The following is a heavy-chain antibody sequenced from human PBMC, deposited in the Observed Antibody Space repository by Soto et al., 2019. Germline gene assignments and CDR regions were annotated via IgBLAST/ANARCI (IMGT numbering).Heavy chain of an antibody. D-gene: IGHD3-10*01. CDR2: IYHSGST. CDR1: GGSISSGGYS. CDR3: ARTLYGSGSYPFDY. Sequence: QLQLQESGSGLVKPSQTLSLTCAVSGGSISSGGYSWSWIRQPPGKVLEWIGYIYHSGSTYYNPSLKIRVTISVDRSKNQFSLKLSSVTAADTAVYYCARTLYGSGSYPFDYWGQGTLVTVSS. V-gene: IGHV4-30-2*01. J-gene: IGHJ4*02.